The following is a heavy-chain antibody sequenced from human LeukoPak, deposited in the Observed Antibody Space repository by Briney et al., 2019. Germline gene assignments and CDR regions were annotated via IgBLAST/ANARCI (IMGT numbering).Heavy chain of an antibody. CDR2: IYYSGST. J-gene: IGHJ5*02. CDR3: ARAYSGYASNWFDP. V-gene: IGHV4-31*03. D-gene: IGHD5-12*01. Sequence: PSQTLSLTCNVSGGSISSGGYYWSWIRQHPGKGLEWIGYIYYSGSTYYNPSLKSRVTISVDTSKNQFSLKLSSVTAADTAVYYCARAYSGYASNWFDPWGQGTLVTVSS. CDR1: GGSISSGGYY.